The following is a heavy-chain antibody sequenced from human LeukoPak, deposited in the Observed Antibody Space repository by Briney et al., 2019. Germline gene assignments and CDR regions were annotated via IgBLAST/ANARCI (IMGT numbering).Heavy chain of an antibody. D-gene: IGHD1-26*01. V-gene: IGHV3-30*04. Sequence: GRSLRLSCAASGFTFNSYAIHWVRQAPGKGLEWVAVISYDGSKKFYAHSVKGRFTISRDNSKNTLYLHMNSLRAEDTAVYYCARDSPYSGNYSPIDYWGQGTLVIVSS. CDR2: ISYDGSKK. J-gene: IGHJ4*02. CDR3: ARDSPYSGNYSPIDY. CDR1: GFTFNSYA.